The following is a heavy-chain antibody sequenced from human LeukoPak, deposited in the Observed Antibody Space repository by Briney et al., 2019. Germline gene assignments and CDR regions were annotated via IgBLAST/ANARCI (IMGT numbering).Heavy chain of an antibody. CDR1: GGTFTSYA. D-gene: IGHD1-26*01. CDR3: ARAPFSERRVGATDQVDY. J-gene: IGHJ4*02. Sequence: SVKVSCKASGGTFTSYAISWVRQAPGQGLEWMGTIIPILGIANYAQKFQGRVTITADKSTSTAYMELSSLRSEDTAVYYCARAPFSERRVGATDQVDYWGQGTLVTVSS. CDR2: IIPILGIA. V-gene: IGHV1-69*04.